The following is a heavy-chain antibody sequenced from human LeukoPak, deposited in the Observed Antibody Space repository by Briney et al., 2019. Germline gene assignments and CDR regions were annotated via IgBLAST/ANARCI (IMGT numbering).Heavy chain of an antibody. Sequence: VASVKVSCKASGGTFSSYAISWVRQAPGQGLEWMGGIIPIFGTANYAQKFQGRVTITADESTSTAYMELSWLRSDDTAVYYCVRGGALYYDFWDWGQGALVTVSS. V-gene: IGHV1-69*13. J-gene: IGHJ4*02. CDR2: IIPIFGTA. CDR3: VRGGALYYDFWD. CDR1: GGTFSSYA. D-gene: IGHD3-3*01.